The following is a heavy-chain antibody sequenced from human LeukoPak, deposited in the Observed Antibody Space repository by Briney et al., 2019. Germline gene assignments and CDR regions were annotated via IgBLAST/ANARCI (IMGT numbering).Heavy chain of an antibody. CDR2: IYYSGST. D-gene: IGHD2-21*02. CDR1: GGSINYYY. Sequence: SETLSLTCTVSGGSINYYYWMWIRQPPGKGLEWIGYIYYSGSTNYNPSLKSRVTISVDTSKNQFSLKLSSVTAADTAVYYCARDNFVVVTDWGQGTLVTVSS. V-gene: IGHV4-59*01. CDR3: ARDNFVVVTD. J-gene: IGHJ4*02.